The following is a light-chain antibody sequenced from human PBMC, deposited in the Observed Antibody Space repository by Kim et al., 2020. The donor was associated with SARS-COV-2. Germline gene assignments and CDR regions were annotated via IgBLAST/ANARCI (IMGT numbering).Light chain of an antibody. CDR2: EVS. CDR3: LQHDTSPTT. CDR1: QSLKRRD. Sequence: SPGESGTPACGGRQSLKRRDIVWDQKRPGDAPTRLMYEVSTRATRIPDRFSGSGSGTESTLTITRLGREDFAMYYCLQHDTSPTTFGQGAQVE. J-gene: IGKJ2*01. V-gene: IGKV3-20*01.